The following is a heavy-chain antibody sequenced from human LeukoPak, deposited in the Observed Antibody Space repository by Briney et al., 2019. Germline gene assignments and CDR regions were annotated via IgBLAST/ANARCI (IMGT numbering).Heavy chain of an antibody. D-gene: IGHD3-10*01. J-gene: IGHJ3*02. V-gene: IGHV1-69*04. CDR1: GGTFSSYA. CDR3: ASCITSDAFDI. Sequence: SVKVSCKASGGTFSSYAISWVRQSPGQGLEWMGRIIPILGIANYAQKFQGRVTITADKSTSTAYMELSSLRSEDTAVYYCASCITSDAFDIWGQGTMVTVSS. CDR2: IIPILGIA.